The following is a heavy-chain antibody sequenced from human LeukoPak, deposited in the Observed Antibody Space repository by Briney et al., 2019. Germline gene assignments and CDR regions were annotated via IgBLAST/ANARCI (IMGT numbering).Heavy chain of an antibody. CDR2: ISSSGSTI. V-gene: IGHV3-48*03. CDR1: GFTFSSYE. CDR3: AELGITMIGGV. Sequence: GGSLRLSCEASGFTFSSYEMNSVRQAPGKGLEWVSYISSSGSTIYYADSVKGRFTISRDNAKNSLYLQMNSLRAEDTAVYYCAELGITMIGGVWGKGTTVTISS. D-gene: IGHD3-10*02. J-gene: IGHJ6*04.